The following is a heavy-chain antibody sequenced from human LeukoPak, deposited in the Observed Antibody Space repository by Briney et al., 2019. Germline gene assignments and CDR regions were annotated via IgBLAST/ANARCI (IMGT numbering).Heavy chain of an antibody. CDR1: GFTFSSYA. Sequence: GGSLRLSCAASGFTFSSYAMSWVRQAPGKGLEWVANIKQDGSEKYYVDSVRGRFTISRDNAKSSLYLQMNTLRAEDTAVYYCARGGYSSSWWDLTPRRYYYMDVWGKGTTVTVSS. CDR3: ARGGYSSSWWDLTPRRYYYMDV. V-gene: IGHV3-7*03. D-gene: IGHD6-6*01. J-gene: IGHJ6*03. CDR2: IKQDGSEK.